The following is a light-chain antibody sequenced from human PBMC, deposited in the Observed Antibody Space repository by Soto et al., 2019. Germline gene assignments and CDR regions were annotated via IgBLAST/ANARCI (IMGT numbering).Light chain of an antibody. CDR1: QDNNIY. J-gene: IGKJ5*01. Sequence: DIQMTQSPSSLFASVWDRVTITCQATQDNNIYLNWYQQKPGKAPNLLIYDASNLEIGVPSRFSGSGSGTHFTFTISSLQTEDIGTYYCQQYDILPITFGRGTRLEI. CDR2: DAS. V-gene: IGKV1-33*01. CDR3: QQYDILPIT.